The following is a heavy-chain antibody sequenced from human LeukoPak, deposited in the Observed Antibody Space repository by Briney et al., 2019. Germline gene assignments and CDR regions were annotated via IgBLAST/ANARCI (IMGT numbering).Heavy chain of an antibody. CDR2: ISLNNGNT. V-gene: IGHV1-18*04. Sequence: ASVKVSCKTSGYAFNFYGLNWVRQAPGQGLEWMGFISLNNGNTHYEQKFQGRVTMAADTSTNTASLEVKSLRSDDTAVYYCQRITVFGVVMDFDYWGQGTLVTVSS. CDR3: QRITVFGVVMDFDY. D-gene: IGHD3-3*01. J-gene: IGHJ4*02. CDR1: GYAFNFYG.